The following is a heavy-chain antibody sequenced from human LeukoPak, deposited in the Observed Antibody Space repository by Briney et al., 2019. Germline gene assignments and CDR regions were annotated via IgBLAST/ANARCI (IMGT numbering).Heavy chain of an antibody. V-gene: IGHV4-30-4*01. CDR1: GGSISSGDYY. CDR3: ARVRVGSSGWYYTTFDY. J-gene: IGHJ4*02. CDR2: IYYSGST. Sequence: SQTLSLTCTVSGGSISSGDYYWSWIRQPPGKGLEWIGYIYYSGSTYYNPSLKSRVTISVDTSKNQFSLKLSSVTAADTAVYYCARVRVGSSGWYYTTFDYWGQGTLVTVSS. D-gene: IGHD6-19*01.